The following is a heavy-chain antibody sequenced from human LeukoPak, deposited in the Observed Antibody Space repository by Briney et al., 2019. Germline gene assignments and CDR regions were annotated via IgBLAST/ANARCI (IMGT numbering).Heavy chain of an antibody. CDR2: IDGGGST. D-gene: IGHD2-21*02. Sequence: GSLRLSCAASGFTFSSYTMAWVRQAPGKGLEWVSAIDGGGSTYYADSVKGRFTISRDNSKDTLYLQMNSPRAEDTALYYCAKKPPYCGAGCYFLLDHWGQGTPVTVSS. J-gene: IGHJ4*02. CDR1: GFTFSSYT. CDR3: AKKPPYCGAGCYFLLDH. V-gene: IGHV3-23*01.